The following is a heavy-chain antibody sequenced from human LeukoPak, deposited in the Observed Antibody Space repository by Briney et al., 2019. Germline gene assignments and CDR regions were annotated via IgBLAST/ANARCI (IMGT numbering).Heavy chain of an antibody. CDR2: IYYSGST. Sequence: PSETLSLTCTHSGGSISRYYWSWIRQPPGKGLEGMGYIYYSGSTNYNPSLKSRVTISVDTSKNQFSLKLSSVTAADTAVYYCARSGTMVRGVPLEIPYYYYYGMDVWGQGTTVTVSS. J-gene: IGHJ6*02. V-gene: IGHV4-59*01. CDR3: ARSGTMVRGVPLEIPYYYYYGMDV. CDR1: GGSISRYY. D-gene: IGHD3-10*01.